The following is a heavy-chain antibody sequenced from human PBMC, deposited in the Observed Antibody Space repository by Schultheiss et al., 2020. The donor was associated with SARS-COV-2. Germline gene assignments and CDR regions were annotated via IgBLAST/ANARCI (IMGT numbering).Heavy chain of an antibody. V-gene: IGHV1-8*01. CDR3: ARVVYSSGYSTGWYFDL. CDR2: MNPNSGNT. J-gene: IGHJ2*01. CDR1: GYTFTSYD. D-gene: IGHD3-22*01. Sequence: ASVKVSCKASGYTFTSYDINWVRQATGQGLEWMGWMNPNSGNTGYAQKFQGRVTMTRDTSISTAYMELNRLRSEDTAVYYCARVVYSSGYSTGWYFDLWGRGTLVTVSS.